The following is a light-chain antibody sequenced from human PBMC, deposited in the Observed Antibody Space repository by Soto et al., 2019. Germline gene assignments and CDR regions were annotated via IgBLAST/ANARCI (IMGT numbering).Light chain of an antibody. Sequence: EIVMTQSPATLSVSPGERATLSCRASQTIGRNLAWYQQIPGQAPRLLFYEASTRATGMPDRFSASGSGTEFTLTITILQSEDFAVYCCHQYNQWPHSFGGGTKVDI. CDR1: QTIGRN. CDR2: EAS. J-gene: IGKJ4*01. CDR3: HQYNQWPHS. V-gene: IGKV3-15*01.